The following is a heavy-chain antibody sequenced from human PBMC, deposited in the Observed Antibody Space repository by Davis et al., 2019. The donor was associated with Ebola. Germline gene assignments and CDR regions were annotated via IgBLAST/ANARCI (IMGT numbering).Heavy chain of an antibody. Sequence: GGSLRLSCAASGFTFSSYGMHWVRQAPGKGLEWVAVISYDGSNKYYADSVKGRFTISRDNSKNTLYLQMNSLRAEDTAVYYCAKAHFDWLLYYYYYYGMDVWGQGTTVTVSS. CDR2: ISYDGSNK. V-gene: IGHV3-30*18. CDR1: GFTFSSYG. CDR3: AKAHFDWLLYYYYYYGMDV. J-gene: IGHJ6*02. D-gene: IGHD3-9*01.